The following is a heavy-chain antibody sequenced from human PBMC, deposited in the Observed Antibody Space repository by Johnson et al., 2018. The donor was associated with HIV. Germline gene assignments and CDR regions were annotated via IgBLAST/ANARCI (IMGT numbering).Heavy chain of an antibody. CDR2: ISWNSGSI. CDR3: ARDWESQQLPLGDAIDV. J-gene: IGHJ3*01. V-gene: IGHV3-9*01. D-gene: IGHD6-13*01. Sequence: VQLVESGGGLVQPGRSLRLSCAASGFTFDDYAMHWVRQAPGKGLEWVSGISWNSGSIGYADSVKGRFTISRDNAKNSLYRQMSSLRAEDTAMYYCARDWESQQLPLGDAIDVWGQGTMVTVSS. CDR1: GFTFDDYA.